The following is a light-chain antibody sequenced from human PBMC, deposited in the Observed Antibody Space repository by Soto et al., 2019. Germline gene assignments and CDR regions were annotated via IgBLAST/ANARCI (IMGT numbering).Light chain of an antibody. Sequence: QSALTQPASVSGSPGQSITISCTGASSDVGGYTYVSWYQQHPGKAPKLMIYDVSNRPSGVSNRFSGSKSGNTASLAISGLQAEDEADYYCSSYTTSSTPVFGGGTKLTVL. CDR2: DVS. V-gene: IGLV2-14*01. J-gene: IGLJ2*01. CDR3: SSYTTSSTPV. CDR1: SSDVGGYTY.